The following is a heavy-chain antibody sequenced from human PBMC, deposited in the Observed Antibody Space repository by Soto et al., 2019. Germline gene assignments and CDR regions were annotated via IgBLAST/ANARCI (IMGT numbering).Heavy chain of an antibody. CDR1: GGSFRCDY. J-gene: IGHJ6*02. CDR2: IHHSGST. D-gene: IGHD2-15*01. CDR3: ARGLRSVVVVAATRNYYYGMDV. V-gene: IGHV4-34*01. Sequence: SETLSLTCAVYGGSFRCDYWSWIRQPPWKGLEWTGEIHHSGSTNYNPSLKSRVTISVDTSKNQFSLKLSSVTAADTAVYYCARGLRSVVVVAATRNYYYGMDVWGHGTTVTVSS.